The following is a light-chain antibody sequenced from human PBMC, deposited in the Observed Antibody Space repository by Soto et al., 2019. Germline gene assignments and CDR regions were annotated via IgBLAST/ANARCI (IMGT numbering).Light chain of an antibody. J-gene: IGLJ3*02. Sequence: QAVVTQPPSVSAAPGQTVTISCSGSSSNIGNNYVSWYQQLPGTAPKLLIYDNNKRPSGIPDRFSGSKSGTSATLGITGLQTGDEADYYCGTWDSSRGVFGGGTELTVL. V-gene: IGLV1-51*01. CDR3: GTWDSSRGV. CDR1: SSNIGNNY. CDR2: DNN.